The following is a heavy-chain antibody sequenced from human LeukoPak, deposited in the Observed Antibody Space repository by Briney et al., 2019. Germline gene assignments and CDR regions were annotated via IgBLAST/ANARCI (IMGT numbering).Heavy chain of an antibody. D-gene: IGHD6-13*01. CDR2: INWAGSNT. Sequence: SGGSLRLSCAGIITDYGMSWVRHVPGKGLEWVAGINWAGSNTHYAESVRGRFTISRDFAENSLYLQMNSLRDEDTAFYYCVKDVSSNWYSLDQWGQGTLVTVSS. J-gene: IGHJ4*02. CDR3: VKDVSSNWYSLDQ. CDR1: ITDYG. V-gene: IGHV3-20*04.